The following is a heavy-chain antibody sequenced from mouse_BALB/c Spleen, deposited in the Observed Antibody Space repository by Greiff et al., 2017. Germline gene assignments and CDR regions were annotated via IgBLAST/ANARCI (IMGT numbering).Heavy chain of an antibody. CDR1: GYTFTDYE. CDR3: TRGGSDDYAMDY. CDR2: IDPETGGT. Sequence: QVQLQQSGAELVRPGASVTLSCKASGYTFTDYEMHWVKQTPVHGLEWIGAIDPETGGTAYNPKFKGKATLTADTSSSTAYMELRSLTSEDSAVYYCTRGGSDDYAMDYWGQGTSVTVSS. V-gene: IGHV1-15*01. J-gene: IGHJ4*01.